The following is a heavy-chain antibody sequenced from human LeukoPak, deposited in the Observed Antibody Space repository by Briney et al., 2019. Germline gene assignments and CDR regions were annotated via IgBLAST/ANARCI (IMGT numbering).Heavy chain of an antibody. Sequence: GGSLRLSCAASGFTFSSYWMSWVRQAPGKGLEWVANIKQDGSEEYYVDSVKGRFTISRDNAKNSLYLQMNSLRAEDTAVYYCARARTRGYSGYGEGYWGQGTLGTVSS. V-gene: IGHV3-7*03. CDR1: GFTFSSYW. CDR3: ARARTRGYSGYGEGY. J-gene: IGHJ4*02. CDR2: IKQDGSEE. D-gene: IGHD5-12*01.